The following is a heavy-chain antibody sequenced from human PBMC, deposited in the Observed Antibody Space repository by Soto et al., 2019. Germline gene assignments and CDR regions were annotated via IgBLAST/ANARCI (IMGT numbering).Heavy chain of an antibody. CDR2: ISYGGGT. Sequence: QLQLQESGPGLVKPSETLSLTCSVSGGSISSRDYYWGWIRQPPGQGLEWIGSISYGGGTYYNPYLKGRVTIFVDTSKNQFSLRMNSVAAADTAVYCCARRGGDLPVAGDDWGQGTLVTVSS. J-gene: IGHJ4*02. CDR1: GGSISSRDYY. V-gene: IGHV4-39*01. CDR3: ARRGGDLPVAGDD. D-gene: IGHD6-19*01.